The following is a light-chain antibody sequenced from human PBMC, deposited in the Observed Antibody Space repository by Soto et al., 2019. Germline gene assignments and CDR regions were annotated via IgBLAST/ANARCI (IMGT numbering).Light chain of an antibody. J-gene: IGLJ2*01. CDR1: SSDVGGYNY. V-gene: IGLV2-14*01. CDR3: SSYTSSITLV. CDR2: EVS. Sequence: QSALTQPASVSGSPGQSITISCTGTSSDVGGYNYVSWYQQHPGKAPKLMIYEVSNRPSGVSNRFSGSKSGNTASLTISGLQAEDEGDYYCSSYTSSITLVFGGGTQLTVL.